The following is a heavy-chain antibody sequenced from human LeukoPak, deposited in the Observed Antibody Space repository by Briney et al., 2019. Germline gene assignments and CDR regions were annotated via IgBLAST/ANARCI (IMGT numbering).Heavy chain of an antibody. CDR3: ASTERGHDLRTPHTKPKKVYYYYYMDV. V-gene: IGHV1-69*06. Sequence: GASVKVSCKASGGTFSSYAISWGRQAPGQGLEWMGGIIPIFGTANYAQKFQGRVTITADKSTSTAYMELSSLRSEDTAVYYCASTERGHDLRTPHTKPKKVYYYYYMDVWGKGTTVTVSS. CDR1: GGTFSSYA. CDR2: IIPIFGTA. D-gene: IGHD1-1*01. J-gene: IGHJ6*03.